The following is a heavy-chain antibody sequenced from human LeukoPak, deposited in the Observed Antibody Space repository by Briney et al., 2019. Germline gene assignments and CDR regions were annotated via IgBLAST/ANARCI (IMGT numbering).Heavy chain of an antibody. CDR1: GYTFTGYY. D-gene: IGHD3-10*01. Sequence: ASVKVSCKASGYTFTGYYMHWVRQAPGQGLEWMGWINPNSGGTNYAQKFQGRVTMTRDTSISTAYMELSRLRSDDTAVYYWARGGWFGELLPPWYDDGMDVWGQGTTVTVSS. CDR2: INPNSGGT. CDR3: ARGGWFGELLPPWYDDGMDV. V-gene: IGHV1-2*02. J-gene: IGHJ6*02.